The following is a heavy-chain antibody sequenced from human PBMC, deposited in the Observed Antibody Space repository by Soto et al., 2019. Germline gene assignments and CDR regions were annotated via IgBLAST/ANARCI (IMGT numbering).Heavy chain of an antibody. D-gene: IGHD3-3*01. CDR3: ARRVVRGDRILDF. CDR1: GYNLNAYN. CDR2: VSTGSSVP. V-gene: IGHV1-2*02. Sequence: QVQLVQSGIEVKRPGASVRLSCKTSGYNLNAYNIDWVRRAPGRGLEWMGWVSTGSSVPDSSKRRQGRSAITWDTSSSTAYMELNSLNYDDTAIYYCARRVVRGDRILDFWGQGTQVTVSA. J-gene: IGHJ4*02.